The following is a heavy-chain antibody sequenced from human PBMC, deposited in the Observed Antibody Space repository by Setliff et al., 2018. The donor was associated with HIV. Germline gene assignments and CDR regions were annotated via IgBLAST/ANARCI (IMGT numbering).Heavy chain of an antibody. CDR2: IKQDGSEK. D-gene: IGHD2-21*02. CDR3: ARDAPGGGGNSGYYMDV. V-gene: IGHV3-7*05. J-gene: IGHJ6*03. Sequence: PGGSLRLSCAASRFTFSSYWMSWVRQAPGKGLEWVANIKQDGSEKYYVDSVKGRFTISRDNAKNSLYLQMNSLRAEDTAVYYCARDAPGGGGNSGYYMDVWGKGTTVTVSS. CDR1: RFTFSSYW.